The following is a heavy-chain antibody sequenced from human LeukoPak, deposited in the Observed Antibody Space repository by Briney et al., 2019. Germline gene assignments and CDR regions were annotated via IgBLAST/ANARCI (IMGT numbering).Heavy chain of an antibody. D-gene: IGHD6-19*01. CDR1: GFTFSSYS. CDR3: AKWRVSSGCDY. J-gene: IGHJ4*02. Sequence: GGSLRLSCAASGFTFSSYSMNWVRQAPGKGLEWVSSISSSSSYIYYADSVKGRSTISRDNAKNSLYLQMNSLRAEDTAVYYCAKWRVSSGCDYWGQGTLVTVSS. CDR2: ISSSSSYI. V-gene: IGHV3-21*04.